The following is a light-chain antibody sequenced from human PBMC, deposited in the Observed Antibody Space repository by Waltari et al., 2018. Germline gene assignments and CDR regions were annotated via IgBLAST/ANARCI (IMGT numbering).Light chain of an antibody. Sequence: QSALTQPASVSGSPGQSINLSCTGTRSEVGSYNLVSWYQQHPGKAPKLMIYEVSKRPSGVSNRFSGSKSGNTASLTISGLQAEDEADYYCCSYAGRGVFGGGTKLTVL. CDR1: RSEVGSYNL. CDR3: CSYAGRGV. J-gene: IGLJ3*02. V-gene: IGLV2-23*02. CDR2: EVS.